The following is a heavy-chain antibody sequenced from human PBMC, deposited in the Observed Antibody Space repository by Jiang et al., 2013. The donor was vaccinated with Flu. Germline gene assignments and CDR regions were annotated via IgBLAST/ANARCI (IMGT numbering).Heavy chain of an antibody. CDR3: ATEISGSYYRNYYYYGMDV. Sequence: GAEVKKPGASVKVSCKVSGYTLTELSMHWVRQAPGKGLEWMGGFDPEDGETIYAQKFQGRVTMTEDTSTDTAYMELSSLRSEDTAVYYCATEISGSYYRNYYYYGMDVWGQGTTVTVSS. CDR2: FDPEDGET. V-gene: IGHV1-24*01. J-gene: IGHJ6*02. D-gene: IGHD3-10*01. CDR1: GYTLTELS.